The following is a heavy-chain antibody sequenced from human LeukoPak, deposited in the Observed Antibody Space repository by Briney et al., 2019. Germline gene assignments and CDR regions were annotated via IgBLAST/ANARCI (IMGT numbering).Heavy chain of an antibody. Sequence: GGSLRLSCAASGFTFTDYWMTWVRQAPGKGLEWVAHIKQDGGEKYYVDSVKGRFTISRDNAENLVYLLMDSMRAEDTAVYYCARGWNYAFRFDYCGQGTLVTVST. CDR3: ARGWNYAFRFDY. V-gene: IGHV3-7*01. J-gene: IGHJ4*02. D-gene: IGHD1-7*01. CDR2: IKQDGGEK. CDR1: GFTFTDYW.